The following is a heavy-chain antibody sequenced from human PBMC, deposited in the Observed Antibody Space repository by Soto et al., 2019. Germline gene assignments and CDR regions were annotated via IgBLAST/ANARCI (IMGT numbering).Heavy chain of an antibody. CDR2: IIPSDGST. CDR1: GYTFTNFY. D-gene: IGHD1-26*01. Sequence: QVLLVQSGADVKKPGASVRISCKASGYTFTNFYMHWVRQAPGQGLEWMAMIIPSDGSTSYAEKFQGRVTLTRDTSTSTVYMELSNLRSEDTAMYYCARGGSVGHDYWGQGTLVPVSS. V-gene: IGHV1-46*01. CDR3: ARGGSVGHDY. J-gene: IGHJ4*02.